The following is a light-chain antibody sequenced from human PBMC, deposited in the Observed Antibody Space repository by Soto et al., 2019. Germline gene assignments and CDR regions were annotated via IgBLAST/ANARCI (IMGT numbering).Light chain of an antibody. J-gene: IGKJ1*01. CDR3: QQYNSYWT. CDR2: AAS. CDR1: QSISYY. V-gene: IGKV1-5*01. Sequence: DIQMTQSPSSLSASVGDSVTLTCRASQSISYYLNWYQQKPGKVPKLLIYAASSLQSGVPSRFRGSGSGTEFTLTISSLQPDDFATYYCQQYNSYWTFGQGTKVDIK.